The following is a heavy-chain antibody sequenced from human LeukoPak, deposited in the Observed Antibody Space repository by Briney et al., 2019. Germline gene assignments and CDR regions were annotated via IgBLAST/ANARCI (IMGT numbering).Heavy chain of an antibody. D-gene: IGHD2-8*01. Sequence: GGSLRLSCAASGFTFSSYGMHRVRQAPGKGLVWVAFIRYDGSNKYYADSVKGRFTISRDNSKNTLYLQMNSLRAEDTAVYYCAKLALISDAFDIWGQGTMVTVSS. CDR3: AKLALISDAFDI. J-gene: IGHJ3*02. V-gene: IGHV3-30*02. CDR2: IRYDGSNK. CDR1: GFTFSSYG.